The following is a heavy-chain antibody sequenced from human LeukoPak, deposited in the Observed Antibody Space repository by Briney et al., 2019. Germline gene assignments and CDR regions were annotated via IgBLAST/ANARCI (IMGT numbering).Heavy chain of an antibody. D-gene: IGHD5-18*01. CDR2: IRYDGSNK. CDR1: GFTFSSYG. J-gene: IGHJ6*03. Sequence: PGGSLRLSCAASGFTFSSYGMHWVRQAPGKGLEWVAFIRYDGSNKYYADSVKGRFTISRDNSKNTLYLQMNSLRAEDTAVYYCAKRRGLSYGAPPDYYYYYMDVWGKGTTVTVSS. V-gene: IGHV3-30*02. CDR3: AKRRGLSYGAPPDYYYYYMDV.